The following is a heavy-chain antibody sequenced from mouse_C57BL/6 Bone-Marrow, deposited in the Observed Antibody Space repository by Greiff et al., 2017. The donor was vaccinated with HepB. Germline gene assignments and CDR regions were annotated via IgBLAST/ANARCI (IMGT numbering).Heavy chain of an antibody. CDR2: IYPRDGST. J-gene: IGHJ2*01. CDR1: GYTFTSYD. V-gene: IGHV1-85*01. CDR3: ARRRVITTVVLDY. Sequence: VKLMESGPELVKPGASVKLSCKASGYTFTSYDINWVKQRPGQGLEWIGWIYPRDGSTKYNEKFKSKATLTVDTSSSTAYMQLSSLTSEDSAVYYCARRRVITTVVLDYWGQGTTLTVSS. D-gene: IGHD1-1*01.